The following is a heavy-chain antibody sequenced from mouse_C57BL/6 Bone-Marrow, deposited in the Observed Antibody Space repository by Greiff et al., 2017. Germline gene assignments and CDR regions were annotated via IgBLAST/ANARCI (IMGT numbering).Heavy chain of an antibody. V-gene: IGHV1-11*01. CDR1: GYTFTDPI. J-gene: IGHJ3*01. Sequence: VQLQQSGAELASPGASVTLSCKASGYTFTDPIMNWVKTRPGQGLEWIGRIYPVSGETKYNQKLIGKAPFSVDRSFSTVYMVLNSLTSEDPAVYYCGRQGRPFAYWGQGTLVTVSA. CDR2: IYPVSGET. CDR3: GRQGRPFAY. D-gene: IGHD2-14*01.